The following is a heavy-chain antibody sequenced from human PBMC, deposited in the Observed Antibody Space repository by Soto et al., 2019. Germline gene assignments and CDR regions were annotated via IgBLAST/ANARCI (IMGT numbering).Heavy chain of an antibody. J-gene: IGHJ4*02. CDR1: GFTFTRYG. CDR3: ARESEDLTSNFDY. CDR2: ISSTTNYI. Sequence: GGSLRLSCAASGFTFTRYGMNWVRQAPGKGLEWVSSISSTTNYIYYGDSMKGRFTISRDNAKNSLYLEMNSLRAEDTAVYYCARESEDLTSNFDYWGQGTLVTISS. V-gene: IGHV3-21*06.